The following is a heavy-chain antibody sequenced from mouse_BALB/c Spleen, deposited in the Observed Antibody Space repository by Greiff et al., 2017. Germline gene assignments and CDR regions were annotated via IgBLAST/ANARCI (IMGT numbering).Heavy chain of an antibody. D-gene: IGHD2-14*01. Sequence: QVQLQQSGAELVRPGTSVKVSCKASGYAFTNYLIEWVKQGPGQGLEWIGVINPGSGGTNYNEKFKGKATLTADKSSSTAYMQLSSLTSDDSAVYFCARGGNYRYDGEGGYYFDYWGQGTTLTVSS. CDR1: GYAFTNYL. CDR3: ARGGNYRYDGEGGYYFDY. V-gene: IGHV1-54*01. J-gene: IGHJ2*01. CDR2: INPGSGGT.